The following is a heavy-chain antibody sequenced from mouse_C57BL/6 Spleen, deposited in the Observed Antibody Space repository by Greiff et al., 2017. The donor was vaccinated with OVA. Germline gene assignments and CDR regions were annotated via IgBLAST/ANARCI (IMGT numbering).Heavy chain of an antibody. V-gene: IGHV5-6*01. CDR1: GFTFSSYG. J-gene: IGHJ2*01. CDR3: ARLYSNYLDY. D-gene: IGHD2-5*01. Sequence: EVKLMESGGDLVKPGGSLKLSCAASGFTFSSYGMSWVRQTPDKRLEWVATISSGGSYTYYPDSVKGRFTISRDNAKNTLYLQMSSLKSEDTAMDYCARLYSNYLDYWGQGTTLTVSS. CDR2: ISSGGSYT.